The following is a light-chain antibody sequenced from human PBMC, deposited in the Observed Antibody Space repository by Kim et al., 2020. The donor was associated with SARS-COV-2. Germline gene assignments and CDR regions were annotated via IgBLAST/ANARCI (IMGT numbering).Light chain of an antibody. Sequence: LSPGESATLPCRPSQSVARHHLAWFQQNPGQAPRLLIYGTSSRDTGIPDRFSASVSGTDFTLPISRLEPEDFAVYYCQQYYRSPYTFGQGTKREI. J-gene: IGKJ2*01. CDR2: GTS. CDR3: QQYYRSPYT. CDR1: QSVARHH. V-gene: IGKV3-20*01.